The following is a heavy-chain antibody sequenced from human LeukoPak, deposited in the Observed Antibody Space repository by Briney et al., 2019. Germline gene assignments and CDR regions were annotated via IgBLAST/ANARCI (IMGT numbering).Heavy chain of an antibody. V-gene: IGHV3-30*04. CDR1: GFTFSSYA. J-gene: IGHJ6*03. CDR2: ISYDGSNK. D-gene: IGHD1-26*01. Sequence: PGGSLRLSCAASGFTFSSYAMHWVRRAPGKGLEWVAVISYDGSNKYYADSVKGRFTISRDNSKNTLYLQMNSLRAEDTAVYYCARGGGSYEYYYYYMDVWGKGTTVTVSS. CDR3: ARGGGSYEYYYYYMDV.